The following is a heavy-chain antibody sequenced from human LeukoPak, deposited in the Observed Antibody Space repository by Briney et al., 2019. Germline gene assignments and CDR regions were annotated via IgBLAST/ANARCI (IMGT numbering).Heavy chain of an antibody. V-gene: IGHV4-34*01. Sequence: SETLSLTCAVYGGSFSGYYWSWIRQPPGKGLEWIGEINHSGGTNYNPSLKSRVTISVDTSKNQFSLKLSSVTAADTAVYYCARVMGWFGGFDYWGQGTLVTVSS. CDR2: INHSGGT. J-gene: IGHJ4*02. D-gene: IGHD3-10*01. CDR3: ARVMGWFGGFDY. CDR1: GGSFSGYY.